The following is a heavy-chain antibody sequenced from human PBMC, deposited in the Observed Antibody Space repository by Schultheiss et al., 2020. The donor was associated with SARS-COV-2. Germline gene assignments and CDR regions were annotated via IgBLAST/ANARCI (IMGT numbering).Heavy chain of an antibody. Sequence: SETLSLTCTVSGGSISSYYWSWIRQPAGKGLEWIGRIYVNGSTNYNPSLKSRVTISVDTSKNQFSLKLSSVTAADTAVYYCARGRGAAAAKGWFDPWGQGTLVTVSS. CDR3: ARGRGAAAAKGWFDP. J-gene: IGHJ5*02. CDR2: IYVNGST. V-gene: IGHV4-4*07. CDR1: GGSISSYY. D-gene: IGHD6-13*01.